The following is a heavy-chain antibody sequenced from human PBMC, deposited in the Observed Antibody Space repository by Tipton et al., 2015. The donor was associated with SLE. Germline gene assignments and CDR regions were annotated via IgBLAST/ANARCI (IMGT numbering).Heavy chain of an antibody. Sequence: SLRLSCAVSGFSFSTHSMTWVRQAPGKGLEWVSGIKGSGDNTDYAESVKGRFTISRDNSKNTVYLQMNSLRPEDTALYYCAETYLLGYCGQGALVTVSS. V-gene: IGHV3-23*01. CDR2: IKGSGDNT. CDR3: AETYLLGY. CDR1: GFSFSTHS. D-gene: IGHD2-21*01. J-gene: IGHJ4*02.